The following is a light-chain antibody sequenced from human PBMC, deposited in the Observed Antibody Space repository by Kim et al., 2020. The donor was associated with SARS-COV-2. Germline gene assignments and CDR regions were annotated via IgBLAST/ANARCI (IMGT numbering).Light chain of an antibody. Sequence: MVLTQSPGTLSLSPGETATLSCRASQSVRNNYLAWYQQRPGQAPRLLIYDASSRATGIPHRFSGSGSGADFTLTISRLEPEDFAVYYCQKYHSSPPMYTFGQGTKLEI. CDR3: QKYHSSPPMYT. J-gene: IGKJ2*01. V-gene: IGKV3-20*01. CDR1: QSVRNNY. CDR2: DAS.